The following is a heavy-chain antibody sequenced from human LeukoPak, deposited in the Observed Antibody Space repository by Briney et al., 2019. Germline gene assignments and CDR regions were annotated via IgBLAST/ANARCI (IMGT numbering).Heavy chain of an antibody. D-gene: IGHD3-16*01. J-gene: IGHJ4*02. CDR3: ARELVKKGNDPNMGFDY. CDR2: TIPIFGIA. V-gene: IGHV1-69*04. Sequence: SVTVSCKASGGTFSSYAISWVRQAPGQGLEWMGRTIPIFGIANYAQKFQGRVTITAGKSTSTAYMELSSLRSEDTAVYYCARELVKKGNDPNMGFDYWGQGTLVTVSS. CDR1: GGTFSSYA.